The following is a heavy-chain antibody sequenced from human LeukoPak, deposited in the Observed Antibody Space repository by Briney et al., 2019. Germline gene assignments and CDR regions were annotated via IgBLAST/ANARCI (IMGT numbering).Heavy chain of an antibody. CDR1: GGSFSGYY. D-gene: IGHD5-24*01. V-gene: IGHV4-34*01. Sequence: PSETLSLTCAVYGGSFSGYYWSWIRQPPGKGLEWIGEINHSGSTNYNPSLKNRVTISVDTSKNQFSLKLSSVTAADTAVYYCARGKMATTTTWEPYYFDYWGQGTLVTVSS. CDR3: ARGKMATTTTWEPYYFDY. CDR2: INHSGST. J-gene: IGHJ4*02.